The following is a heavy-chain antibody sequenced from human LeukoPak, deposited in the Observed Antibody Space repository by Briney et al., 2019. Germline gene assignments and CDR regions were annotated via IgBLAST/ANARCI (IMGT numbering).Heavy chain of an antibody. CDR1: GFSFRDFW. V-gene: IGHV3-7*01. D-gene: IGHD3-10*01. CDR3: AREGAYGSGRYFDY. J-gene: IGHJ4*02. CDR2: INQGGSVK. Sequence: GGSLRLSCAASGFSFRDFWMTWVRQAPGKGLEWVANINQGGSVKYYVDSVKGRFTISRDDAKSSLYVQMNSLRDEDTAVYYCAREGAYGSGRYFDYWGQGTLVTVSS.